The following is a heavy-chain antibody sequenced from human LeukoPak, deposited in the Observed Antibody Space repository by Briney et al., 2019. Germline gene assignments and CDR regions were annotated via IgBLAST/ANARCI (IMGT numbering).Heavy chain of an antibody. CDR1: GGSISSSSYY. J-gene: IGHJ5*02. CDR2: IYYSGST. Sequence: SETLSLTCTVSGGSISSSSYYWGWIRQPPGKGLEWIGSIYYSGSTYYNPSLKSRFTISVDTSKNQFSLKLSSVTAADTAVYYCARGSGVTNWFDPWGHGTLVTVSS. D-gene: IGHD3-10*01. V-gene: IGHV4-39*01. CDR3: ARGSGVTNWFDP.